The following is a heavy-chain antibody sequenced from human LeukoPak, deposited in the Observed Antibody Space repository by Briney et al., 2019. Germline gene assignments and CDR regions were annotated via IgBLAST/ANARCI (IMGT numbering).Heavy chain of an antibody. CDR3: ARLYGSGYDAFDI. D-gene: IGHD3-10*01. V-gene: IGHV3-21*01. CDR1: GLTFNTYG. CDR2: ITSGGLYT. J-gene: IGHJ3*02. Sequence: GGSLRLSCAASGLTFNTYGMNWVRQAPRRGVEGVSSITSGGLYTYYTDSVKGRFTISRDNAKSSLYLQMNSLRAEDTAVYYCARLYGSGYDAFDIWGQGTMVTVSS.